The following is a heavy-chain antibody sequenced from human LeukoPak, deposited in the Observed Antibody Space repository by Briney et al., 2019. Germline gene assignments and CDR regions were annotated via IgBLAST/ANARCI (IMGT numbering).Heavy chain of an antibody. V-gene: IGHV3-9*01. Sequence: PGGSLRLSCAASGFTLSSYWMSWVRQAPGKGLEWVSGISWNSGSIGYADSVKGRFTISRDNAKNSLYQMNSLRAEDTALYYCAKDLHSGSYGHLDYWGQGTLVTVSS. CDR3: AKDLHSGSYGHLDY. CDR2: ISWNSGSI. CDR1: GFTLSSYW. D-gene: IGHD1-26*01. J-gene: IGHJ4*02.